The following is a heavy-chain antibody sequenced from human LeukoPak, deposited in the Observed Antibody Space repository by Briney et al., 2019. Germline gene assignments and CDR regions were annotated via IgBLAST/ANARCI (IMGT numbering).Heavy chain of an antibody. CDR1: EFTFSSYS. D-gene: IGHD5-18*01. V-gene: IGHV4-34*01. CDR2: INHSGST. CDR3: ARARRGYSYVPYGGGVVNYHYGMDV. J-gene: IGHJ6*02. Sequence: GSLRLSCAASEFTFSSYSMNWVRQAPGKGLEWIGEINHSGSTNYNPSLKSRVTISVDTSKNQFSLKLSSVTAADTAVYYCARARRGYSYVPYGGGVVNYHYGMDVWGQGTTVTVSS.